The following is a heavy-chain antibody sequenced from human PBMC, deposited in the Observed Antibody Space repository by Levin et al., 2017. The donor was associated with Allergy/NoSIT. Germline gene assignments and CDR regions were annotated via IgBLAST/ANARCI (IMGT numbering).Heavy chain of an antibody. CDR2: IYYSGNT. V-gene: IGHV4-31*03. Sequence: SETLSFTCTVSGASISSGGYSWSWIRQHPGKGLEWIGHIYYSGNTYYNPSLKSRVTISLDTSKNQFSLTLSSVTAADTAVYYCARGKGAVTTGAAIYYYNYMDVWGKGTTVTVSS. CDR3: ARGKGAVTTGAAIYYYNYMDV. CDR1: GASISSGGYS. J-gene: IGHJ6*03. D-gene: IGHD4-17*01.